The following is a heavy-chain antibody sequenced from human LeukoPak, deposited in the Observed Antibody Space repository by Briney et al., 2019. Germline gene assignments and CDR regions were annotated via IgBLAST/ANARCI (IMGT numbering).Heavy chain of an antibody. CDR1: GYTFTSYG. Sequence: GASVKVSCKASGYTFTSYGISWVRQAPGQGLEWMGWINPNSGGTNYAQKFQGRVTMTRDTSISTAYMELSRLRSDDTAVYYCAREISRVDTAYYYYGMDVWGQGTTVTVSS. V-gene: IGHV1-2*02. D-gene: IGHD5-18*01. J-gene: IGHJ6*02. CDR3: AREISRVDTAYYYYGMDV. CDR2: INPNSGGT.